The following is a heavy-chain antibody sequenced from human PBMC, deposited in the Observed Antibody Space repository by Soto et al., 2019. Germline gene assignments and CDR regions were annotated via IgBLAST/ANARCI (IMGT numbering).Heavy chain of an antibody. J-gene: IGHJ4*02. V-gene: IGHV1-69*13. Sequence: GASVKVSCKASGGTFSSYAISWVRQAPGQGLEWMGGIIPIFGTANYAQKFQGRVTITADESTSTAYMELRSLRSEDTAVYYCAREVNSFDYGDYFDYWGQGTLVTVSS. CDR2: IIPIFGTA. CDR3: AREVNSFDYGDYFDY. D-gene: IGHD4-17*01. CDR1: GGTFSSYA.